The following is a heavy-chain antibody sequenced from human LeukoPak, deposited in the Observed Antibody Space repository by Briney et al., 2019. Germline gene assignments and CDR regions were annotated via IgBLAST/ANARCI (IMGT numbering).Heavy chain of an antibody. CDR2: IYPGDSDI. D-gene: IGHD3-10*01. CDR3: ATCRGFGELFDY. V-gene: IGHV5-51*01. Sequence: GESLKISCKGSGYSFTSYWIAWVRQMPGKGLEWMGTIYPGDSDIRYSPSFQGQVTIPVDKSISTAYLQWNSLKASDTAMYYCATCRGFGELFDYWGQGTLVTVSS. J-gene: IGHJ4*02. CDR1: GYSFTSYW.